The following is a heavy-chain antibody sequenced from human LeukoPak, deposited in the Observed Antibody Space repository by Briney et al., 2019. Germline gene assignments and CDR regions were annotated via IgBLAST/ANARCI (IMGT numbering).Heavy chain of an antibody. D-gene: IGHD3-22*01. V-gene: IGHV3-53*01. CDR1: GFTDSSTY. Sequence: GGSLRLSCSGSGFTDSSTYMSWLPQAPGQGLEWGSVIYSGGSTYYADSVKGRFTISRDNSKTTLYLQMNSLRAEDTAVYYGARGRSSGYLDYWGQGTLVTVSS. J-gene: IGHJ4*02. CDR2: IYSGGST. CDR3: ARGRSSGYLDY.